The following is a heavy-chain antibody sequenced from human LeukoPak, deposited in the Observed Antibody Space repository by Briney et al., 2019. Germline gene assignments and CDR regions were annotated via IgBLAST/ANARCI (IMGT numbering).Heavy chain of an antibody. CDR1: GFTFSSYE. CDR3: AKVGISTSRDY. D-gene: IGHD2-2*01. J-gene: IGHJ4*02. V-gene: IGHV3-48*03. CDR2: ISSSGSTI. Sequence: GGSLRLSCAASGFTFSSYEMNWVRQAPGKGLEWVSYISSSGSTIYYADSVKGRFTISRDNAKNSLYLQMNSLRAEDTAVYYCAKVGISTSRDYWGQGTLVTVSS.